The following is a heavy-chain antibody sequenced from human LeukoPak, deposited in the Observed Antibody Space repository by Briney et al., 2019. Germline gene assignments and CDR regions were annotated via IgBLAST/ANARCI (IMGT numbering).Heavy chain of an antibody. Sequence: SETLSLTCTVSGGSISSYYWSWIRQPPGKGLEWIGYIYYSGSTNYNPSLKSRVTISVDTSKNQFSLKLSSVTAADTAVYYCASSDYYGSGSYLVLDYWGQGTLVTVSS. CDR1: GGSISSYY. J-gene: IGHJ4*02. V-gene: IGHV4-59*08. CDR3: ASSDYYGSGSYLVLDY. CDR2: IYYSGST. D-gene: IGHD3-10*01.